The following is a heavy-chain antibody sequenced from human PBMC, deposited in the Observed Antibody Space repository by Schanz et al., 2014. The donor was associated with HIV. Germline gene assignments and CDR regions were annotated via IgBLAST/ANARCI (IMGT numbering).Heavy chain of an antibody. CDR2: ISKSGSTM. Sequence: EVQLLESGGGLVQPGGSLRLSCAASGFTFSSYGMSWLRQAPGKGLEWVSYISKSGSTMYYAESVKGRFTISRDNTKNSLYLEMDSLRAEDTAMYYCTRDAFYYDSPFDFWGQGTMVTVSS. CDR3: TRDAFYYDSPFDF. V-gene: IGHV3-48*04. J-gene: IGHJ3*01. D-gene: IGHD3-22*01. CDR1: GFTFSSYG.